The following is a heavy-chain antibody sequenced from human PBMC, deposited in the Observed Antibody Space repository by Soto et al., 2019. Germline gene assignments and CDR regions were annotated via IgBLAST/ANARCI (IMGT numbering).Heavy chain of an antibody. CDR2: ISAYNGNT. V-gene: IGHV1-18*01. CDR1: GYTFASYA. CDR3: ARDPPPPDY. J-gene: IGHJ4*02. Sequence: QVQLVQSGAEVKKPGALVKVSCKASGYTFASYAISWMRQAPGQGLEWMGWISAYNGNTNYAQKLQGRVTMTTDTSTRTAYMELRGLRSDDTAVYYCARDPPPPDYWGQGTLVTVSS.